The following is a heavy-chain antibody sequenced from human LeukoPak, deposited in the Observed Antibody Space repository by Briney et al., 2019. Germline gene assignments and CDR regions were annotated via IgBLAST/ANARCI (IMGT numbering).Heavy chain of an antibody. CDR3: AREFRYSLGRDYFDY. J-gene: IGHJ4*02. CDR2: IYYSGST. V-gene: IGHV4-59*01. D-gene: IGHD5-18*01. CDR1: GGSISSYY. Sequence: PSETLSLTCTVSGGSISSYYWSWIRQPPGKGLEWIGYIYYSGSTNYNPSLKSRVTISVDTSKNQFSLKLSSVTAADTAVYYCAREFRYSLGRDYFDYWGQGTLVTVSS.